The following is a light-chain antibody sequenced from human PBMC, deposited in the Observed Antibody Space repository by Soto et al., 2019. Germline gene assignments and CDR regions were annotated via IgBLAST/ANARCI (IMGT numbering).Light chain of an antibody. V-gene: IGKV1-27*01. CDR3: QKYNSSPQT. Sequence: DLQLTQSPSSLSASVGDRVTITCRASQGLSNYLAWYQQKPGKVPRLLIYATSTLQSGVPSRFSGSGSGTDFTLTISSLQPEDVATYYWQKYNSSPQTFGQGTKVEFK. CDR2: ATS. J-gene: IGKJ1*01. CDR1: QGLSNY.